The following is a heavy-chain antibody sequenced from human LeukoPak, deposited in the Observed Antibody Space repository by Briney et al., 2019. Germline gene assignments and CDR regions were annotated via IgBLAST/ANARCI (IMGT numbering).Heavy chain of an antibody. CDR3: AKLQTAVVPAATLGFDS. V-gene: IGHV3-23*01. CDR1: GFTFSSYG. J-gene: IGHJ4*02. Sequence: GGSLRLSCAASGFTFSSYGMSWVRQAPGKGLEWVSAIGRSGGNAYYATSVKGRFTISRDNSKNTLYLQMNSLTVEDTAVYYCAKLQTAVVPAATLGFDSWGQGTLVTVSS. D-gene: IGHD2-2*01. CDR2: IGRSGGNA.